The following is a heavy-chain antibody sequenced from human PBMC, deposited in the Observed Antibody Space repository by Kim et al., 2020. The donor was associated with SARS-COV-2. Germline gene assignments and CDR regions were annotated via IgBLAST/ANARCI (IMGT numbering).Heavy chain of an antibody. V-gene: IGHV1-46*01. CDR2: INPSGGST. Sequence: ASVKVSCKASGYTFTSYYMHWVRQAPGQGLEWMGIINPSGGSTSYAQKFQGRVTMTRDTSTSTVYMELSSLRSEDTAVYYCARDFEEAYSSGWYPLLYYYGMDVWGQGTTVTVSS. CDR3: ARDFEEAYSSGWYPLLYYYGMDV. CDR1: GYTFTSYY. J-gene: IGHJ6*02. D-gene: IGHD6-19*01.